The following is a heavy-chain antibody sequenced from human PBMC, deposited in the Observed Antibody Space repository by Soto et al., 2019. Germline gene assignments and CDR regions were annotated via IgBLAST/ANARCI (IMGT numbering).Heavy chain of an antibody. Sequence: SATLSLTCTVSGLSIRSYSWSWIRQPPGKGLEWIGYIYYSGSTNYNPSLKSRVTISVDTSKNQFSLKLSSVTAADTAVYYCAASCVACGGFNYYGMDVWGQGTTVS. D-gene: IGHD2-21*01. V-gene: IGHV4-59*12. CDR2: IYYSGST. J-gene: IGHJ6*02. CDR3: AASCVACGGFNYYGMDV. CDR1: GLSIRSYS.